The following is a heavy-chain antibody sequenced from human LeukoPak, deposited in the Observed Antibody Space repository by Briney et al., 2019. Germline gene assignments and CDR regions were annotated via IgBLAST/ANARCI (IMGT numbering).Heavy chain of an antibody. J-gene: IGHJ4*02. CDR3: ARDAYSSSSFDY. V-gene: IGHV3-21*01. Sequence: GGSLRLSCAASGFMFGDYGMSWVRQAPGKGLEWVSFISSSSTYIYYADSVKGRFTISRDNAKNSLNLQMNSLRAEDTAVYYCARDAYSSSSFDYWGQGTLVTVSS. CDR2: ISSSSTYI. D-gene: IGHD6-6*01. CDR1: GFMFGDYG.